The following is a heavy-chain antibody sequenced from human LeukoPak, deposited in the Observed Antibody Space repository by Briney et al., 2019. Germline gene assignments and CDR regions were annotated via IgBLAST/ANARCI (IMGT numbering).Heavy chain of an antibody. Sequence: GASVKVSCKASGYTFTSYDINWVRQATGQGLEWMGWMNPNSGNTGYAQKFQGRVTMTRNTSISTAYMELSSLRSEDTAVYYCASSSYYYDSSGYYPTDAFDIWGQGTMVTVSS. CDR2: MNPNSGNT. V-gene: IGHV1-8*01. D-gene: IGHD3-22*01. CDR3: ASSSYYYDSSGYYPTDAFDI. J-gene: IGHJ3*02. CDR1: GYTFTSYD.